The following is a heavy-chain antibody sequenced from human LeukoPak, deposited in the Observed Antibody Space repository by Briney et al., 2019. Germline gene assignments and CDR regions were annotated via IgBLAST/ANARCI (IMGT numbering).Heavy chain of an antibody. CDR2: ISYDGSNK. D-gene: IGHD5-12*01. Sequence: GGSLRLSCAASGFTFSSYAMHWGRQAPGKGLEWVAVISYDGSNKYYADSVKGRFTISRDNSKNTLYLQMNSLRVEDTAVYYCANPQSRGYDYLDYWGQGTLVSVSS. J-gene: IGHJ4*02. CDR1: GFTFSSYA. V-gene: IGHV3-30-3*01. CDR3: ANPQSRGYDYLDY.